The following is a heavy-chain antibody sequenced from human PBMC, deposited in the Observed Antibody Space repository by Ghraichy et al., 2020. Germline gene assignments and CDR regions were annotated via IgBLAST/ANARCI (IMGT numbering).Heavy chain of an antibody. CDR2: VDWDEDK. Sequence: SGPTLVKPTQTLTLTCSFSGFSLSTYGMRVSWIRQPPGKALEWLARVDWDEDKFYSTFLQTRLTISKDTSKNQVVLTMTNMDPVDTPTYYCARMSPSCGGTCFDYWGLGTLVTVSS. CDR3: ARMSPSCGGTCFDY. CDR1: GFSLSTYGMR. D-gene: IGHD2-21*01. J-gene: IGHJ4*02. V-gene: IGHV2-70*04.